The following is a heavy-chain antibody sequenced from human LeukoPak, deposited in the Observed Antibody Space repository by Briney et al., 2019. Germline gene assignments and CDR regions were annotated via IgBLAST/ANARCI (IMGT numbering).Heavy chain of an antibody. D-gene: IGHD3-10*01. CDR3: AKDRLWFGELRSLYFDY. CDR2: IYSGGST. CDR1: GFTVSSNY. Sequence: GGSLRLSCAASGFTVSSNYMSWVRQAPGKGLEWVSVIYSGGSTYYADSVKGRFTISRDNSKNTLYLQMNSLRAEDTAVYYCAKDRLWFGELRSLYFDYWGQGTLVTVSS. V-gene: IGHV3-66*01. J-gene: IGHJ4*02.